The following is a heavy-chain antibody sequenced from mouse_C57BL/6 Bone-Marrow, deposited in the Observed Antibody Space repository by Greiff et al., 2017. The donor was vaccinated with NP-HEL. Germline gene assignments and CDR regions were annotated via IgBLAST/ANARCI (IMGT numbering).Heavy chain of an antibody. CDR2: ISSGSSTI. V-gene: IGHV5-17*01. J-gene: IGHJ2*01. CDR3: ARDYYGVDY. Sequence: VQLQESGGGLVKPGGSLKLSCAASGFTFSDYGMHWVRQAPEKGLEWVAYISSGSSTIYYADTVKGRFTISRDNAKNTLFLQMTSLRSEDTAMYYCARDYYGVDYWGQGTTLTVSS. D-gene: IGHD1-1*01. CDR1: GFTFSDYG.